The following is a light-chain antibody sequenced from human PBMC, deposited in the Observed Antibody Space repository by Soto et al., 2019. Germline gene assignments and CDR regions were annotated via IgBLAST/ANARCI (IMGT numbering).Light chain of an antibody. CDR2: TGS. J-gene: IGKJ4*01. CDR1: QSISSW. V-gene: IGKV1-12*01. CDR3: QQTHTFPLT. Sequence: DIQMTQSPSSVSASVGDTVAITCRASQSISSWLAWYQQRPGEAPKLLIYTGSILQVGVPSRFSGSGSGTDFILTIDNLQPEDFATYYCQQTHTFPLTLGGATKVEIK.